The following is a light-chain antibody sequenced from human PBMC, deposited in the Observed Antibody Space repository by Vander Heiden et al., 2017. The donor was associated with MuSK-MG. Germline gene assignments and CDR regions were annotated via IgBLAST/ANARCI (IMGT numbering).Light chain of an antibody. J-gene: IGLJ2*01. V-gene: IGLV3-27*01. CDR3: YCATDNYLGL. CDR1: VLGSTY. Sequence: YELTQPSSVSVSSGQTARITCSGDVLGSTYARWLKQKPGQAPLLLFYKASERPSGSPERVAGSSSVTTITLTISGGQGEDEAEYYCYCATDNYLGLFGGGTKLTVL. CDR2: KAS.